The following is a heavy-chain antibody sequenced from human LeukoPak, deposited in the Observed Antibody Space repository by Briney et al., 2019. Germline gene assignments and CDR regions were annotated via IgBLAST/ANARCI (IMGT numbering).Heavy chain of an antibody. CDR1: GGSFSGYY. CDR3: ARGILVTVYAAFDY. J-gene: IGHJ4*02. CDR2: IIHSGST. V-gene: IGHV4-34*01. D-gene: IGHD2-8*01. Sequence: SETLSLTCGVYGGSFSGYYWTWIRQSPGMGLEWIGEIIHSGSTNYNPSLTSRVTISVDTSKNQFSLELSSVTAADTAVFYCARGILVTVYAAFDYWGQGTLVTVSS.